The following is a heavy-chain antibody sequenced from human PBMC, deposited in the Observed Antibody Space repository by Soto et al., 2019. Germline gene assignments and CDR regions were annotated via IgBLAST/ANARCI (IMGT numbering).Heavy chain of an antibody. CDR1: GFTFSSYS. J-gene: IGHJ3*02. D-gene: IGHD2-8*02. CDR3: ARTGATLDAFDI. V-gene: IGHV3-21*01. Sequence: GGSLRLSCAASGFTFSSYSMNWVRQAPGKGLEWVSYISSSSSSIYYADSVKGRFTISRDNAKNSLYLQMNSLRAEDTDVYCCARTGATLDAFDIWGQGTMVTVSS. CDR2: ISSSSSSI.